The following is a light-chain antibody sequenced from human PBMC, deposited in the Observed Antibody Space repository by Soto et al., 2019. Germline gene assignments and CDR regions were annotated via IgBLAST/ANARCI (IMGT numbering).Light chain of an antibody. CDR2: AAS. V-gene: IGKV1-39*01. Sequence: DIQMTQSPSSLSASVGDRFTITCRASQSISSYLNWYQQKPGKAPKLLIYAASSLQSGVPSRFSGSVSGTDFTLTISSLQPEDFATYYCQQSYSTPRTFGQGTKVDI. CDR1: QSISSY. J-gene: IGKJ1*01. CDR3: QQSYSTPRT.